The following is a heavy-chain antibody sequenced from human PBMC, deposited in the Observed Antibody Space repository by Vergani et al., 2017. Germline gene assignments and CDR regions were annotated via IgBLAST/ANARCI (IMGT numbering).Heavy chain of an antibody. V-gene: IGHV3-30*02. CDR1: GFTFSSYG. CDR2: IRYDGSNK. J-gene: IGHJ6*02. D-gene: IGHD6-13*01. CDR3: VKVTSSSWYEGRGPSKYYYGMDV. Sequence: QVQLVESGGGVVQPGGSLRLSCAASGFTFSSYGMHWVRQAPGKGLEWVAFIRYDGSNKYYADSVKGRFTISRDNSKNTLYLQMNSLRAEDTAVYYCVKVTSSSWYEGRGPSKYYYGMDVWGQGTTVTVSS.